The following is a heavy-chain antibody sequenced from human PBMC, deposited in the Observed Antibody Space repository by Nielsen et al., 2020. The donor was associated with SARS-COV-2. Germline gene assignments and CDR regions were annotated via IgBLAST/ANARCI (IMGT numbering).Heavy chain of an antibody. D-gene: IGHD3-22*01. CDR2: FDPEDGET. Sequence: ASVKVSCKVSGYTLTELSMHWVRQAPGKGLEWMGGFDPEDGETIYAQKFQGRVTMTENTSTDTAYMELSSLRSEDTAVYYCATGGYYDSSGYSFDYWGQGTLVTVSS. V-gene: IGHV1-24*01. CDR3: ATGGYYDSSGYSFDY. J-gene: IGHJ4*02. CDR1: GYTLTELS.